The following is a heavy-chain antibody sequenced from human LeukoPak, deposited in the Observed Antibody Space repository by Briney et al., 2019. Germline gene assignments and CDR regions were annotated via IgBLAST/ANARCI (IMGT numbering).Heavy chain of an antibody. CDR3: AKGPAKYSGSDYFEY. Sequence: PGGSLRLSCAASGFSFSSFAMSWVRQAPGKGLEWVSVISGLGDSTNYAESVKGRFTISRDNSKNTVYLLMNSLRGEDTAVYYCAKGPAKYSGSDYFEYWGQGTLVTVSS. CDR2: ISGLGDST. J-gene: IGHJ4*02. CDR1: GFSFSSFA. D-gene: IGHD5-12*01. V-gene: IGHV3-23*01.